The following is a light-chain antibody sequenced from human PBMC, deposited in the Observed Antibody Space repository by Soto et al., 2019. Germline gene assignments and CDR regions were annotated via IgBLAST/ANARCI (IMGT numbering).Light chain of an antibody. CDR3: QQYNNWPRT. CDR2: GAS. Sequence: EIVLTQSPGTLSLSPGERATLSCRSSQSVSSSYLAWYQQKPGLAPRLLIYGASTRATDIPARFSGSGSGTEFTLTISSLQSEDFAVYYCQQYNNWPRTFGQGTKVDNK. V-gene: IGKV3-15*01. J-gene: IGKJ2*01. CDR1: QSVSSSY.